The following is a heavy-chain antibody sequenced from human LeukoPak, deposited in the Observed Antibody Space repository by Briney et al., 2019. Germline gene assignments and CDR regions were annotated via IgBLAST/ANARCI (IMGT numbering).Heavy chain of an antibody. D-gene: IGHD6-19*01. Sequence: SETLSLTCTVSGGSISSSSYSRGWVRQPPGEGLGWIGSIYYSGSTYYNPSLKGRVTISVDTSKNQFSLKLSSVTAADTAVYYCARPHSSGWFGDAFDIWGQGTMVTVSS. CDR1: GGSISSSSYS. J-gene: IGHJ3*02. CDR3: ARPHSSGWFGDAFDI. CDR2: IYYSGST. V-gene: IGHV4-39*01.